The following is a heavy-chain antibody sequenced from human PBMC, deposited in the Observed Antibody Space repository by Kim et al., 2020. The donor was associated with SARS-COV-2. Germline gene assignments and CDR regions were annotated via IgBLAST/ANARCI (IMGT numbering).Heavy chain of an antibody. D-gene: IGHD2-2*01. CDR2: TT. Sequence: TTDYAAPVKGRFTISRDDSKNSLYLQMTSLTTEDTAVYYCTTDLIVVVPPWGQGTLVTVSS. J-gene: IGHJ5*02. V-gene: IGHV3-15*01. CDR3: TTDLIVVVPP.